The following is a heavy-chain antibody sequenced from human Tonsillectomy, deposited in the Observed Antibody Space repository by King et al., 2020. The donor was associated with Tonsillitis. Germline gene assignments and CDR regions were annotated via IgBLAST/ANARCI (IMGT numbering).Heavy chain of an antibody. J-gene: IGHJ4*02. CDR2: IYYSGST. CDR1: GGSVSSGSYY. Sequence: VQLQESGPGLVKPSETLSLTCTVSGGSVSSGSYYWSWIRQPPGKGLEWIGYIYYSGSTNYNPSLKSRVTISVDTSKNQFSLKLSSVTAAETAVYYCARGFRSDRVDYWGQGTLVTVSS. V-gene: IGHV4-61*01. CDR3: ARGFRSDRVDY.